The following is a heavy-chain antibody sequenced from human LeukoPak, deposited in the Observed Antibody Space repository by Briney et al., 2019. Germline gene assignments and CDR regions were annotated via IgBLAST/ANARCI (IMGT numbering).Heavy chain of an antibody. CDR2: INHSGST. D-gene: IGHD3-22*01. Sequence: PSETLSLTCAVYGGSFSGYYWSWIRQPPGKGLEWIGEINHSGSTNYNPSLKSRVTISVDTSKNQFSLKLSSVTAADTAVYYCARDPYYYDSSGYYGGPTNDYWAREPWSPSPQ. CDR1: GGSFSGYY. CDR3: ARDPYYYDSSGYYGGPTNDY. J-gene: IGHJ4*02. V-gene: IGHV4-34*01.